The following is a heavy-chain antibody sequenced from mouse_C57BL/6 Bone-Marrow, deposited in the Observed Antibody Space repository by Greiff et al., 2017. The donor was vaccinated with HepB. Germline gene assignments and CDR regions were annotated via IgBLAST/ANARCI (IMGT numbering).Heavy chain of an antibody. Sequence: QVQLQQPGAELVKPGASVKLSCKASGYTFTSYWMHWVKQRPGQGLEWIGMIHPNNGSTNYNEKFKSKATLTVDKSSSKAYMQISSLTSEDSAVYYWASNTTVVALYYYAIDYWGQGTSVTVSS. J-gene: IGHJ4*01. CDR2: IHPNNGST. D-gene: IGHD1-1*01. CDR3: ASNTTVVALYYYAIDY. CDR1: GYTFTSYW. V-gene: IGHV1-64*01.